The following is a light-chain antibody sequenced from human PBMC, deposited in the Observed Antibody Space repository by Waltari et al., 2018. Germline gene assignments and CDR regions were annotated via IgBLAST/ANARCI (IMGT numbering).Light chain of an antibody. CDR1: QSISTW. J-gene: IGKJ3*01. Sequence: DIQMTQSPSSVSASVGDRVTIACRASQSISTWLAWYQQKPGKAPKLLIYSASSLQSGATSRFSGSGSGTDFTLTISSLQPEDSAIYFCQQAGSLPGFGPGTKLDIK. CDR2: SAS. CDR3: QQAGSLPG. V-gene: IGKV1-12*01.